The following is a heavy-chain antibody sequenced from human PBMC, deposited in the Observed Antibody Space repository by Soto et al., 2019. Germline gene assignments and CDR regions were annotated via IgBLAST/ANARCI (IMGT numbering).Heavy chain of an antibody. Sequence: QVQLVESGGGVVQPGRSLRLSCAASGFTFNSYGMHWVRQAPGKGLEWVAVISYDGSNKYYADSVKGRFTISRDNSKNTLYLQMNSLRSEDTAVYYCAKNGPAQWIFSYYGMDVWGQGTTVTGSS. CDR3: AKNGPAQWIFSYYGMDV. J-gene: IGHJ6*02. V-gene: IGHV3-30*18. CDR1: GFTFNSYG. CDR2: ISYDGSNK. D-gene: IGHD6-19*01.